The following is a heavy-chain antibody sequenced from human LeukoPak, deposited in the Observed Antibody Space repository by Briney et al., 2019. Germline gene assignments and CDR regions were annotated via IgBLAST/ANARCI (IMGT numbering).Heavy chain of an antibody. CDR3: ARRRKVLLWFGDPKPYYFDY. D-gene: IGHD3-10*01. Sequence: ASVKVSCKASGYTFTGYYMHWVRQAPGQGLEWMGWINPNSGGTNYAQKFQGRVTMTRNTSISTAYMELSSLRSEDTAVYYCARRRKVLLWFGDPKPYYFDYWGQGTLVTVSS. V-gene: IGHV1-2*02. J-gene: IGHJ4*02. CDR2: INPNSGGT. CDR1: GYTFTGYY.